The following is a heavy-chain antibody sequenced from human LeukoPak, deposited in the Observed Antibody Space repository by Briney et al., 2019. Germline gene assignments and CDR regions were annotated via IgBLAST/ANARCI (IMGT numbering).Heavy chain of an antibody. D-gene: IGHD6-19*01. CDR3: AGDKVNSAWRGSLLDH. V-gene: IGHV3-7*01. CDR2: IKQDGSEK. Sequence: PGGSLRLSCAASGFTFNNYWMSWVRQAPGKGLEWVANIKQDGSEKYYVGSVKGRFTISRDNAKNSLYLQMNSLRAEDTAAYYFAGDKVNSAWRGSLLDHWGQGTLVTASS. J-gene: IGHJ4*02. CDR1: GFTFNNYW.